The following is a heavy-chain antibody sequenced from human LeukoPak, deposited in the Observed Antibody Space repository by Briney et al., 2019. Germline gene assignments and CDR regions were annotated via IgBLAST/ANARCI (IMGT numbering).Heavy chain of an antibody. D-gene: IGHD3-3*01. J-gene: IGHJ5*02. Sequence: GASVKVSCKASGGTFSSYAISWVRQAPGQGLEWMGGIIPIFGTANYAQKFQGRVTITTDESTSTAYMELSSLRSEDTAVYYCARDRRVRDFWSGSVWFDPWGQGTLVTVSS. CDR1: GGTFSSYA. V-gene: IGHV1-69*05. CDR2: IIPIFGTA. CDR3: ARDRRVRDFWSGSVWFDP.